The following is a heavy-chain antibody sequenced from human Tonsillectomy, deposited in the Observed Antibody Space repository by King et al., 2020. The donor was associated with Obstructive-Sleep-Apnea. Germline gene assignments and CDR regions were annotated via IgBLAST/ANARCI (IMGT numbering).Heavy chain of an antibody. D-gene: IGHD5-24*01. Sequence: QLQESGPGLVKPSQTLSLTCPVSGGSISSGGYYWSWIRHHPGKGLEWIGYISYSGSTYYTPPLKSRFTISVDTSQNQFSLNLCSVTAADTAVYYCARTLRMATVDYWGQGTLVTVSS. CDR3: ARTLRMATVDY. CDR2: ISYSGST. V-gene: IGHV4-31*03. J-gene: IGHJ4*02. CDR1: GGSISSGGYY.